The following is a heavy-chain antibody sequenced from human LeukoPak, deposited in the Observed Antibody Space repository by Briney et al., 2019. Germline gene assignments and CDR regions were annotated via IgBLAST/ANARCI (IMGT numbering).Heavy chain of an antibody. CDR2: IYYSGST. Sequence: SETLSLTCTVSGGSISSSSYYWGWIRQPPGKGLEWIGSIYYSGSTYYNPSLKSRVTISVDTSKNQFSLKLSSVTAADTAVYYCARDKVKIGVVFYYYMDVWGKGTTVTVSS. D-gene: IGHD3-22*01. V-gene: IGHV4-39*07. CDR3: ARDKVKIGVVFYYYMDV. J-gene: IGHJ6*03. CDR1: GGSISSSSYY.